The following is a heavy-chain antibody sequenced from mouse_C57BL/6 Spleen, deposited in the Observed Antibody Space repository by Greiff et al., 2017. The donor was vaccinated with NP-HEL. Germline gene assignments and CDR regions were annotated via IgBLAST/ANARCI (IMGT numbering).Heavy chain of an antibody. D-gene: IGHD4-1*01. CDR1: GFNIKDDY. J-gene: IGHJ3*01. V-gene: IGHV14-4*01. Sequence: EVQLQQSGAELVRPGASVKLSCTASGFNIKDDYMHWVKQRPEQGLEWIGWIDPENGDTEYASKFQGKATITADTSSNTAYLQLSSLTSEDTAVYYCTTGVGRDWFAYWGQGTLVTVSA. CDR2: IDPENGDT. CDR3: TTGVGRDWFAY.